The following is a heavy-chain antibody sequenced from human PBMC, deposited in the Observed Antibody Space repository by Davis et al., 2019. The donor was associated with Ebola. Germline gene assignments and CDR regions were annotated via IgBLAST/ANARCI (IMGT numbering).Heavy chain of an antibody. J-gene: IGHJ4*02. CDR3: ARDSSGDNN. Sequence: ASVKVSCKASGYTFTSYDINWMRQATGQGLEWMGWMNPNSGNTGYAQKFQGRVTMTTDTSTSTAYMELRSLRSDDTAVYYCARDSSGDNNWGQGTLVTVSS. V-gene: IGHV1-8*01. CDR1: GYTFTSYD. CDR2: MNPNSGNT. D-gene: IGHD6-19*01.